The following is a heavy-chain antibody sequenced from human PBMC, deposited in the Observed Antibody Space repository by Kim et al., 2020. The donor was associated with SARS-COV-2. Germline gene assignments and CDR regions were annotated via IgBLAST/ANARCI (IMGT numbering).Heavy chain of an antibody. Sequence: GGSLRLSCAASGFTFSSYWMSWIRQAPGKGLEWVANIKQDGSEKYYVDSVKGRFTISRDNAKNSLYLQMNSLRAEDTAVYYCARTLTSGYSYGDYPDAFDIWGQGTMVTVSS. CDR1: GFTFSSYW. D-gene: IGHD5-18*01. J-gene: IGHJ3*02. V-gene: IGHV3-7*03. CDR2: IKQDGSEK. CDR3: ARTLTSGYSYGDYPDAFDI.